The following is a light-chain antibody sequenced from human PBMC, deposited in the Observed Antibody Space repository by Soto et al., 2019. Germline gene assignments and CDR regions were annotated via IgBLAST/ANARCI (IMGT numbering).Light chain of an antibody. CDR2: GAS. Sequence: EIALTQSPGTLSLYPGERATLSCRASQSVGNNYLAWYQQKPGQAPRLLIYGASGRATGIPDRFSGSGSGTDFSLTISRLEPEDFAVYYCQQYDGSPMYTFGQGTKLEIK. V-gene: IGKV3-20*01. CDR3: QQYDGSPMYT. CDR1: QSVGNNY. J-gene: IGKJ2*01.